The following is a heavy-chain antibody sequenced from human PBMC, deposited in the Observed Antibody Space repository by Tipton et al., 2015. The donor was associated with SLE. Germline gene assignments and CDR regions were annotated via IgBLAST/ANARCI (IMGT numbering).Heavy chain of an antibody. D-gene: IGHD2-8*01. CDR3: VMGPVSAGGDF. CDR2: ISPVGTNP. CDR1: GFIFGSYA. V-gene: IGHV3-23*04. Sequence: QLVQSGGGVVRPGRSLRLSCATSGFTSGFIFGSYAMSWVRQAPGKGLEWISSISPVGTNPNYADSVKGRFTISRDNSVNKVFVQMNSLRAEDTAKYYCVMGPVSAGGDFWGQGTLVSVSS. J-gene: IGHJ4*02.